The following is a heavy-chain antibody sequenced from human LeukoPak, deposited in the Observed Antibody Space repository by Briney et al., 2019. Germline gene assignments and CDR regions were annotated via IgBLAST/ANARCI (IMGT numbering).Heavy chain of an antibody. Sequence: PGGSLRLSCAASGFTFTNYWMHWVRQAPGKGLVWVSRIDIDGTGTSYADSVKGRFTISRDNAKNTVSLQMNSLKAEDTAVYYCARDPLTLDYWGQGTLVTVSS. J-gene: IGHJ4*02. CDR3: ARDPLTLDY. CDR1: GFTFTNYW. V-gene: IGHV3-74*01. CDR2: IDIDGTGT. D-gene: IGHD2-15*01.